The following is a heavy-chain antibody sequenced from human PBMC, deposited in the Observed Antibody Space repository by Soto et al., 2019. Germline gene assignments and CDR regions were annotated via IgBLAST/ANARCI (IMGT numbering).Heavy chain of an antibody. D-gene: IGHD1-1*01. CDR3: AQRDGGKRCLDY. Sequence: GPTLGNPTPTLTLSCTFSGFSLSTSGEGVGWIRQPPGKALEWLALIYWNDDKRYSPSLKSRLTITNDTSKNQVVLTMTNMDPVDPATYYCAQRDGGKRCLDYWGQGTLVAVSS. CDR1: GFSLSTSGEG. J-gene: IGHJ4*02. CDR2: IYWNDDK. V-gene: IGHV2-5*01.